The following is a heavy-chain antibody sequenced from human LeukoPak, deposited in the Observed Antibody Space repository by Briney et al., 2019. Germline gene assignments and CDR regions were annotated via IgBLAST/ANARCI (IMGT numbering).Heavy chain of an antibody. CDR3: VRTTYYYGSGSYRFDY. Sequence: ASVKVSCKASGYTFTSYGISWVRQARGQGLEWMRWISAYNGKTNYAQKLHGRATMTTDTSTSTAYMELRSLRSDDTAVYYCVRTTYYYGSGSYRFDYWGQGPLVTVSS. D-gene: IGHD3-10*01. CDR1: GYTFTSYG. J-gene: IGHJ4*02. V-gene: IGHV1-18*04. CDR2: ISAYNGKT.